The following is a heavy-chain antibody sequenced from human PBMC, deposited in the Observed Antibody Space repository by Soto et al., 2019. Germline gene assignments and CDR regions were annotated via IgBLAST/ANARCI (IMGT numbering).Heavy chain of an antibody. Sequence: GSLRLSCAASGFTFSSYSMNWVRQAPGKGLEWVSSISSSSSYIYYADSVKGRFTISRDNAKNSLYLQMNSLRAEDTAVYYCARDNSYSYGYAYYYYGMDVWGQGTTVTVSS. CDR1: GFTFSSYS. D-gene: IGHD5-18*01. V-gene: IGHV3-21*01. CDR3: ARDNSYSYGYAYYYYGMDV. J-gene: IGHJ6*02. CDR2: ISSSSSYI.